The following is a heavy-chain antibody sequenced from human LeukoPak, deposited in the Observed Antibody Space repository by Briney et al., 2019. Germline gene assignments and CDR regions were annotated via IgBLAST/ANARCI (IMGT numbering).Heavy chain of an antibody. V-gene: IGHV3-7*01. Sequence: GGSLILSCAASGCTFSSYWMSWVRQAPGKGLEWVANVNQFGSEKYYVDSVKGRFTISRDNAKSTLYLQMNSPRADDTAVYYCASSYYGFWNWGQGALVTVSS. CDR2: VNQFGSEK. CDR3: ASSYYGFWN. D-gene: IGHD3-3*01. CDR1: GCTFSSYW. J-gene: IGHJ4*02.